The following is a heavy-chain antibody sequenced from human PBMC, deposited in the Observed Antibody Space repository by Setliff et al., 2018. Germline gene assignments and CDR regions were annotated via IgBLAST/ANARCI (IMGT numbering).Heavy chain of an antibody. V-gene: IGHV3-7*01. D-gene: IGHD2-15*01. CDR1: GFTFSNYW. Sequence: GGSLRLSCEASGFTFSNYWMSWVRQTAGKGLEWVAYIKHDGSEKYYVDSVKGRFTISRDNAQNSLYLQMNSLRAEDTAVYYCARTCSGSGCYAGLESWGQGTPVTVSS. CDR3: ARTCSGSGCYAGLES. J-gene: IGHJ4*02. CDR2: IKHDGSEK.